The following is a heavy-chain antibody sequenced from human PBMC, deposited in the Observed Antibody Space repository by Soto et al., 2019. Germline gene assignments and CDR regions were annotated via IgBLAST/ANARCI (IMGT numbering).Heavy chain of an antibody. CDR1: GFAFSSFN. D-gene: IGHD1-26*01. J-gene: IGHJ5*02. V-gene: IGHV3-21*01. CDR3: ARDLLAGQQLVIPWFHP. CDR2: IFTRSSQI. Sequence: ELQLVESGGGLVRPGGSLRLSCTASGFAFSSFNMNWVRQAPGKGLEWVSLIFTRSSQIYYADSVKGRFTISRDDAKNSLFLQMNSLSVEDTAVYYCARDLLAGQQLVIPWFHPWGQGTLVTVSS.